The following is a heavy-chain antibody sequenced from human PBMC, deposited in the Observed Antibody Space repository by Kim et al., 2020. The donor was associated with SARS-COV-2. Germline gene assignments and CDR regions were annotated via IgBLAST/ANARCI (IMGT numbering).Heavy chain of an antibody. CDR1: GYTFKTYP. CDR3: VRDMNPTVYDY. Sequence: ASVKVSCKASGYTFKTYPIHWLRQAPGQTLEWMGWVNAANDQTKYSQKFQGRITISRDTSANTAYMEPRSLTTKDTAFYYCVRDMNPTVYDYWGQGTLVT. D-gene: IGHD4-4*01. V-gene: IGHV1-3*01. CDR2: VNAANDQT. J-gene: IGHJ4*02.